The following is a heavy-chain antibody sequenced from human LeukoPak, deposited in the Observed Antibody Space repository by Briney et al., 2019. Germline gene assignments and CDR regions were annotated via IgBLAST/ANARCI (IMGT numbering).Heavy chain of an antibody. D-gene: IGHD1-26*01. V-gene: IGHV1-69*05. CDR1: GGTFSSYA. J-gene: IGHJ4*02. CDR2: IIPIFGTA. Sequence: GASAKVSCKASGGTFSSYAISWVRQAPGQGLEWMGGIIPIFGTANYAQKFQGRVTITTDESTSTAYMELSSLRSEDTAVYYCASAPRAGPYSYWGQGTLVTVSS. CDR3: ASAPRAGPYSY.